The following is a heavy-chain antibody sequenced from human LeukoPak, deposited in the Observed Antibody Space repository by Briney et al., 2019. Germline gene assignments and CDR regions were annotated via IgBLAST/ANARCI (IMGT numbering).Heavy chain of an antibody. CDR3: ARGLEDIVVVPAAKRYWYFDL. J-gene: IGHJ2*01. CDR2: IIPIFGTA. CDR1: GYTFTSYG. Sequence: EASVTVSCKASGYTFTSYGISWVRQAPGQGLEWMGGIIPIFGTANYAQKFQGRVTITADESTSTAYMELSSLRSKDTAVYYCARGLEDIVVVPAAKRYWYFDLWGRGTLVTVSS. D-gene: IGHD2-2*01. V-gene: IGHV1-69*13.